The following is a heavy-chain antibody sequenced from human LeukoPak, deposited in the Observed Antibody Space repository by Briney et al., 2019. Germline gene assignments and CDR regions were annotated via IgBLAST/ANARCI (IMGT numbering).Heavy chain of an antibody. J-gene: IGHJ3*02. D-gene: IGHD3-3*01. CDR3: ARVIERYDFWSGYYFDDAFDI. CDR1: GGSISSGGYY. V-gene: IGHV4-31*03. Sequence: SETLSLTCTVSGGSISSGGYYWSWIRQHPGKGLEWIGYIYYSGGTYYNPSLKSRVTISVDTSKNQFSLKLSSVTAADTAVYYCARVIERYDFWSGYYFDDAFDIWGQGTMVTVSS. CDR2: IYYSGGT.